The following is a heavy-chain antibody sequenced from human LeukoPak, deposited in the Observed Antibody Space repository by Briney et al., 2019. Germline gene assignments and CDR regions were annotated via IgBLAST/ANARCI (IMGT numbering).Heavy chain of an antibody. CDR1: GGSISSGGYY. CDR2: IYYSGST. V-gene: IGHV4-31*03. CDR3: AREGYSGSSYFDY. D-gene: IGHD5-12*01. J-gene: IGHJ4*02. Sequence: SQTLSLTCTVSGGSISSGGYYWSWVRQHPGKGLEWIGYIYYSGSTYYNPSLKSRVTISVDTSKNQFSLKLSSVTAADTAVYYCAREGYSGSSYFDYWGQGTLVTVSS.